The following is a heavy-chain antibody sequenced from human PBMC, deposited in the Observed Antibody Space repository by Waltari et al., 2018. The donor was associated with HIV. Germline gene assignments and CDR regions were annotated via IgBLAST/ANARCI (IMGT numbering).Heavy chain of an antibody. V-gene: IGHV1-69*04. D-gene: IGHD3-10*01. CDR2: TPILSVP. Sequence: TPILSVPNYAQKFQGRITITADKSTRTAYMELTSLRSDDTAVYYCAREGGVSFPGAMDVWGQGTKITVSS. CDR3: AREGGVSFPGAMDV. J-gene: IGHJ6*02.